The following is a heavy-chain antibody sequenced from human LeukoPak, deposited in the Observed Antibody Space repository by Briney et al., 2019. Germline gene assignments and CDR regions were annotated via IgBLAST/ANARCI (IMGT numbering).Heavy chain of an antibody. D-gene: IGHD3-3*01. CDR1: GFTFSSYA. CDR2: ISGSGGST. CDR3: AKGSSFWSNMDV. J-gene: IGHJ6*02. V-gene: IGHV3-23*01. Sequence: GGSLRLSCAASGFTFSSYAMSWVRQAPGKGLGWVSAISGSGGSTYYADSVKGRFTISRDNSKNTLYLQMNSLRAEDTAVYYCAKGSSFWSNMDVWGQGTTVTVSS.